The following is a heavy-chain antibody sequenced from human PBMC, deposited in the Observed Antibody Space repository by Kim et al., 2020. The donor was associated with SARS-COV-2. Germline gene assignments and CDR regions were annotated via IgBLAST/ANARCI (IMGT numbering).Heavy chain of an antibody. CDR2: IYYSGST. Sequence: SETLSLTCTVSGGSISSYYWSWIRQPPGKGLEWIGYIYYSGSTNYNPSLKSRVTISVDTSKNEFSLKLSSVTAADTAVYYCARANRRDDFWSGYYADYYGMDVWGQGTTVTVSS. J-gene: IGHJ6*02. V-gene: IGHV4-59*13. CDR3: ARANRRDDFWSGYYADYYGMDV. CDR1: GGSISSYY. D-gene: IGHD3-3*01.